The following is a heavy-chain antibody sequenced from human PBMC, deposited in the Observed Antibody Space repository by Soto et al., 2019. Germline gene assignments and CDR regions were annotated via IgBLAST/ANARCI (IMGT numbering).Heavy chain of an antibody. CDR3: AGREFASSSFHYYYYAVDV. CDR2: INHGGST. J-gene: IGHJ6*02. V-gene: IGHV4-34*01. D-gene: IGHD6-6*01. Sequence: QVQLQQWGAGLLKPSETLSLTCAVYGGSFSDYFWTWIRQPPGKGLEWIGEINHGGSTNFNPSLMGRVAISADTSRNQLSLRVTSVTAADTAVYYCAGREFASSSFHYYYYAVDVWGQGTTVTVSS. CDR1: GGSFSDYF.